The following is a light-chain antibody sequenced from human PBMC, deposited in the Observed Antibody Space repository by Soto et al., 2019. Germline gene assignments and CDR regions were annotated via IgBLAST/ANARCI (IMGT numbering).Light chain of an antibody. J-gene: IGKJ2*01. Sequence: DIQMTQSPSTLSASVGDRVTITCQASQNINNWLAWYQQKPGKAPKLLIYTASKLESGVPSRFSGSGSGTEFTLTISCLQPDDFATYYCQQYSSYSEFTFGQGTRLEIK. CDR3: QQYSSYSEFT. CDR1: QNINNW. CDR2: TAS. V-gene: IGKV1-5*03.